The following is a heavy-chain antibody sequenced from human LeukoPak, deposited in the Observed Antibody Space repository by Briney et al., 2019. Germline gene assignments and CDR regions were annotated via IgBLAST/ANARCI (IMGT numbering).Heavy chain of an antibody. V-gene: IGHV3-7*01. D-gene: IGHD3-22*01. Sequence: QPGGSLRLSCAASGFIFSNYAMSWVRQAPGKGLEWVANIKQDGSEKYYVDSVKGRFTVSRDNAKNSLYLQMNSLRAEDTAVYYCAREHYDAQFDYWGQGTLVTVSS. CDR1: GFIFSNYA. CDR3: AREHYDAQFDY. CDR2: IKQDGSEK. J-gene: IGHJ4*02.